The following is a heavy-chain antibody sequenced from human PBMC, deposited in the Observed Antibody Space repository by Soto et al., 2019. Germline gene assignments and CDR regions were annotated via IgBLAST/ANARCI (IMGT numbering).Heavy chain of an antibody. V-gene: IGHV4-31*03. J-gene: IGHJ4*02. CDR2: IYYSGST. CDR1: GGSISSGCYY. CDR3: ASSDILTGRDY. D-gene: IGHD3-9*01. Sequence: SETLSLTGTVSGGSISSGCYYWSWIRQHPGKGLEWIGYIYYSGSTYYNPSLKSRVTISVDTSKNQFSLKLSSVTAADTAVYYCASSDILTGRDYWGQGTLVTLCS.